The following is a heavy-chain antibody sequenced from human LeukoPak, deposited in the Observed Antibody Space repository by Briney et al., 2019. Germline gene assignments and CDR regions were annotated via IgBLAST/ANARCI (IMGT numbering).Heavy chain of an antibody. CDR3: ARDRDSSGLRDFDL. CDR2: IYYSGNT. D-gene: IGHD3-22*01. J-gene: IGHJ2*01. CDR1: GGSINSYY. Sequence: SETLSLTCTVSGGSINSYYWSWIRQPPGKGLQWIGYIYYSGNTNYNPSLKSRVSISIDTSKNQLSLQLSSVTAADTAVYYCARDRDSSGLRDFDLWGRGTLVTVSA. V-gene: IGHV4-59*01.